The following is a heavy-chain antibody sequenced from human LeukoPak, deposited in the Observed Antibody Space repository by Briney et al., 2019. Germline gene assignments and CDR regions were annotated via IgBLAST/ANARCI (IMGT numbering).Heavy chain of an antibody. CDR2: IYYSGST. Sequence: PSETLSLTCTVSGGSISSYYWSWIRQPPGKGLEWFGYIYYSGSTNYNPSLKSRVTISVDTSKNQFSLKLSSVTAADTAVYYCARDSSGWLPLYYYYGMDVWGQGTTVTVSS. J-gene: IGHJ6*02. D-gene: IGHD6-19*01. V-gene: IGHV4-59*12. CDR3: ARDSSGWLPLYYYYGMDV. CDR1: GGSISSYY.